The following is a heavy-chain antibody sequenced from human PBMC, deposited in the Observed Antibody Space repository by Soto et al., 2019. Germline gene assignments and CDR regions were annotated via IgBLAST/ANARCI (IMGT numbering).Heavy chain of an antibody. Sequence: QVQLQQWGAGLLKPSETLSLNCAVYGGSFSGYYWRWIRQPTGKGLEWIGEINHSGSTNYNPCLKSRATRSLDTSKHQFCLKLTSVAAAYTAVYYCARGNGRAAACTKGSHDYWGQGTLVTVSS. CDR1: GGSFSGYY. CDR2: INHSGST. CDR3: ARGNGRAAACTKGSHDY. V-gene: IGHV4-34*01. D-gene: IGHD6-13*01. J-gene: IGHJ4*02.